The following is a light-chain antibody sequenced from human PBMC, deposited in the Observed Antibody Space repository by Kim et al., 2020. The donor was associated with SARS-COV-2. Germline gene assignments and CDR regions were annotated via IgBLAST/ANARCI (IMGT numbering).Light chain of an antibody. CDR3: QQYNNWPLT. V-gene: IGKV3-15*01. J-gene: IGKJ4*01. CDR1: QSVSSN. Sequence: EIVMTQSPATLSVSPGERATLSCRVSQSVSSNLAWYQQKPGQAPRLLIYGASTRATGIPARFSGSGSGTEFTLTISSLQSEDFAVHYCQQYNNWPLTFGGGTKVDIK. CDR2: GAS.